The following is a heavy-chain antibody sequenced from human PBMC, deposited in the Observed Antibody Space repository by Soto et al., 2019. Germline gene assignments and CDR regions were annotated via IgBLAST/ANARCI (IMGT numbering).Heavy chain of an antibody. D-gene: IGHD3-22*01. CDR1: GGTFSSYA. CDR3: ARGGRYYDNSGYSLDY. CDR2: IIPIFGTA. J-gene: IGHJ4*02. V-gene: IGHV1-69*06. Sequence: SVKVSCKASGGTFSSYAISWVRQAPGQGLEWMGGIIPIFGTANYAQKFQGRVTITADKSTSTAYMELSSLRSEDTAVYYCARGGRYYDNSGYSLDYWGQGTLVTVSS.